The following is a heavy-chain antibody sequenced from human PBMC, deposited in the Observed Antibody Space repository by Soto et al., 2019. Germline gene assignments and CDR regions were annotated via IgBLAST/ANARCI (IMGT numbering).Heavy chain of an antibody. Sequence: PSETLSLTCSVSGGSISSGDYYWSWIRLPRGKGLEWIGYIYYSGSTCYNPSLKSRVTISVDTSKNQISLKLSSVTAADTAVYYCARGGYCSSTSCPDYYYYYGMDVWGQGTTVTVSS. V-gene: IGHV4-30-4*01. CDR1: GGSISSGDYY. J-gene: IGHJ6*02. CDR3: ARGGYCSSTSCPDYYYYYGMDV. D-gene: IGHD2-2*01. CDR2: IYYSGST.